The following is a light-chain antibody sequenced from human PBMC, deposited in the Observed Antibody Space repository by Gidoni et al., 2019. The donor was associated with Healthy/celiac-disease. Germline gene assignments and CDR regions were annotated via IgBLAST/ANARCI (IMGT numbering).Light chain of an antibody. J-gene: IGKJ4*01. V-gene: IGKV1-39*01. CDR2: AAS. Sequence: DIQMTQSPSSLSASVGDRVTITCRASQSISTYLNWYQQKPGKAPKLLIYAASSLQSGVSSRFSGSGSGTDFTLTISSLQPEDFAIYYCQQSYSTPLTFXGXTKVEIK. CDR1: QSISTY. CDR3: QQSYSTPLT.